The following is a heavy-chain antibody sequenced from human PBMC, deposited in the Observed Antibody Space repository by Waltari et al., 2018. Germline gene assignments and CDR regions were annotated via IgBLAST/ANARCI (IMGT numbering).Heavy chain of an antibody. J-gene: IGHJ4*02. Sequence: QLELQESGPGLVKPSETLSLTCSVSGGSIRRSGYYWVWIRQPPGKGLEWIGSIYDSGTTDDNPSLNSGVTISGDTSKNQFSLKLTSVTAADTAMYFCARQSYYDESGHDWGQGTLVTVSS. D-gene: IGHD3-22*01. V-gene: IGHV4-39*01. CDR3: ARQSYYDESGHD. CDR2: IYDSGTT. CDR1: GGSIRRSGYY.